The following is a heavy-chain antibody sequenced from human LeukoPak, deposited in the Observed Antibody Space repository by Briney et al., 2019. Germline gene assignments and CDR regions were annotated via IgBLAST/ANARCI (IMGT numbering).Heavy chain of an antibody. CDR1: GYSFTIFD. D-gene: IGHD3-3*01. Sequence: ASVQVSCKTSGYSFTIFDINWVRQAPGQGLEFVGWMNPRTGDTVYAQKFQGRVTMTRDASIGTAYMELSRLTSEDTAVYYCAKGATFGGAPRGYGLDVWGQGTTVTVSS. CDR3: AKGATFGGAPRGYGLDV. V-gene: IGHV1-8*01. J-gene: IGHJ6*02. CDR2: MNPRTGDT.